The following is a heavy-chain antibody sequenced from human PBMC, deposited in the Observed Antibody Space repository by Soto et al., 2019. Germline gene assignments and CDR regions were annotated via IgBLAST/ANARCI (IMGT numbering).Heavy chain of an antibody. D-gene: IGHD6-6*01. J-gene: IGHJ4*02. CDR2: ISYDGTKR. CDR3: AKMKGNSSSFDF. V-gene: IGHV3-30*18. CDR1: GFTFSHYG. Sequence: QVQLVESGGGVVQPGRSLRLSCAASGFTFSHYGLDWVRLAPGRGLEWVAVISYDGTKRYFADSVKGRFTVSRDNSRNTLFLQMNSLRAEDTAVYYCAKMKGNSSSFDFWGQGALVTASS.